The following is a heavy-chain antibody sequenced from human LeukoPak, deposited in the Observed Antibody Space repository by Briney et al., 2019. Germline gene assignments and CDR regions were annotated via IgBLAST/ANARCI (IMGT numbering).Heavy chain of an antibody. D-gene: IGHD1-26*01. Sequence: PGGSLRLSCAASGFSFSDYDMNWVRQAPGKGLEWVSAISGSGGSTYYADSVKGRFTISRDNSKNTLYLQMNSLRAEDTAVYYCAKDHQEIVGATLDYWGQGTLVTVSS. CDR1: GFSFSDYD. V-gene: IGHV3-23*01. CDR3: AKDHQEIVGATLDY. J-gene: IGHJ4*02. CDR2: ISGSGGST.